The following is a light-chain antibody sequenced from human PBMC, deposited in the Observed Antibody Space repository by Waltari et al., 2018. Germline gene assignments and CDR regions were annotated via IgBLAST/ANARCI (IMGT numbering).Light chain of an antibody. CDR3: QQYYSTPLT. CDR1: QSVLYSSNNKNY. V-gene: IGKV4-1*01. J-gene: IGKJ4*01. Sequence: DIVMTQSPDSLAVSLGERATINCKSSQSVLYSSNNKNYLAWYQKKPGQPPKLLIYWASTRESGVPDRFSGSGSGTDFTLTISSLQAADVAVYYCQQYYSTPLTFGGGTKVEIK. CDR2: WAS.